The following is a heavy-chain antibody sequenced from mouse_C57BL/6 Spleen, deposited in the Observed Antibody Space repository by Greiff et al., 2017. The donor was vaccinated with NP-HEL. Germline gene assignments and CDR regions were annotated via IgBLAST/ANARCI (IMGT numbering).Heavy chain of an antibody. CDR3: ARAFTTVVAYDFDY. Sequence: VQLQQSGPELVKPGASVKISCKASGYAFSSSWMNWVKQRPGKGLEWIGRIYPGDGDTNYNGKFKGKATLTADQSSSTAYMQLSSLTSEDSAVYVCARAFTTVVAYDFDYWGQGTTLTVSS. D-gene: IGHD1-1*01. CDR1: GYAFSSSW. CDR2: IYPGDGDT. V-gene: IGHV1-82*01. J-gene: IGHJ2*01.